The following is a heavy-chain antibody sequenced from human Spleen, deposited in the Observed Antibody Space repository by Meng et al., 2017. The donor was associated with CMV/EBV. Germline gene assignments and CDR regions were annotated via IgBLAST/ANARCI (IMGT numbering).Heavy chain of an antibody. D-gene: IGHD4/OR15-4a*01. V-gene: IGHV4-59*12. CDR2: IYYSGST. Sequence: GSLRLSCTVSGGSISSYYWSWIRQPPGKGLEWIGYIYYSGSTNYNPSLKSRVTISVDTSKNHFSLKLDSVTAADTAVYYCARRLTGAFHVWGQGTLVTVSS. J-gene: IGHJ3*01. CDR1: GGSISSYY. CDR3: ARRLTGAFHV.